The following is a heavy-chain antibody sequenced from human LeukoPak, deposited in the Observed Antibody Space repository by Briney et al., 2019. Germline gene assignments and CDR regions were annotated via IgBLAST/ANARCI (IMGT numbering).Heavy chain of an antibody. V-gene: IGHV1-69*13. J-gene: IGHJ4*02. CDR1: GGTFSSYA. CDR2: IIPIFGTA. CDR3: SSRKHVL. Sequence: SVTVSCQASGGTFSSYAIRWVRQAPGQGIEWMGGIIPIFGTANYAQKFQGRVTITADESTSTAYMELSSLRSEDTAVYYCSSRKHVLWGQGTLVTVSS. D-gene: IGHD6-13*01.